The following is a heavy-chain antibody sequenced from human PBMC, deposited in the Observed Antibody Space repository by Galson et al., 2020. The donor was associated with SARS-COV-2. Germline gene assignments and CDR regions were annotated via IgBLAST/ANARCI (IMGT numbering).Heavy chain of an antibody. D-gene: IGHD6-13*01. J-gene: IGHJ4*02. Sequence: GESLKISCAVSGFALSRHAMSWVRQAPGKGLEWVSAISGNGGSTYYADSVKGRFTISRDISRDTLFLQMNSLRAEDTAVYYCAKEPIAAAGPYYFDSWGQGTLVTVSS. V-gene: IGHV3-23*01. CDR1: GFALSRHA. CDR2: ISGNGGST. CDR3: AKEPIAAAGPYYFDS.